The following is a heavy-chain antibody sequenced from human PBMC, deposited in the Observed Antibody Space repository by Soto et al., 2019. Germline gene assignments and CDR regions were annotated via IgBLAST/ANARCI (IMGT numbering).Heavy chain of an antibody. D-gene: IGHD4-17*01. CDR3: ARVQPYDYGANTGWLDP. CDR2: TFYSGAT. Sequence: QVQLQESGPGLVNPSQTLSLTCTVSGGSISSGGYYWRWIRQHPGKGLEWIGYTFYSGATYYNPSLTSRTILSVDTSKNQFALTLTSLTAADTAVYYCARVQPYDYGANTGWLDPWGQGTLVTVSS. V-gene: IGHV4-31*03. J-gene: IGHJ5*02. CDR1: GGSISSGGYY.